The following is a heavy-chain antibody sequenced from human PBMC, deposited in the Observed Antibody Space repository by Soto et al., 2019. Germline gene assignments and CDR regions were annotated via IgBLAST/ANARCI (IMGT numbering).Heavy chain of an antibody. D-gene: IGHD5-18*01. J-gene: IGHJ4*02. CDR1: GGSINSYY. V-gene: IGHV4-59*01. CDR2: ISYSGST. Sequence: QVQLQESGPGLVKPSETLSLTCTVSGGSINSYYWCWIRQPPGKGLEWIGYISYSGSTNYNPSLMSRVTRSVYTSKSQVSPKLRSVTAADTAVYYCAREKYNYGWAVGFDYWGQGTLVTVSS. CDR3: AREKYNYGWAVGFDY.